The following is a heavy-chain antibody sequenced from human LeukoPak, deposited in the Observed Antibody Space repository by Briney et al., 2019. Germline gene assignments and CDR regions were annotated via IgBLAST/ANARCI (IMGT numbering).Heavy chain of an antibody. Sequence: SETLSLTCAVYGGSFSGYYWSWIRQPPGKGLEWIGEINHSGSTNKNPSLKSRFTISVDTSKNQFSLKLSSVTAADTAVYYCARAPHYYGSSYYYYGMDVWGQGTTVTVSS. CDR3: ARAPHYYGSSYYYYGMDV. CDR1: GGSFSGYY. J-gene: IGHJ6*02. D-gene: IGHD3-10*01. CDR2: INHSGST. V-gene: IGHV4-34*01.